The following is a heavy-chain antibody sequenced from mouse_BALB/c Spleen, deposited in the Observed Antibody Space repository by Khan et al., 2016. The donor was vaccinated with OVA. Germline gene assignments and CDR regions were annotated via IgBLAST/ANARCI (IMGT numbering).Heavy chain of an antibody. CDR2: ISPGSGDT. Sequence: QVQLKQSGAELARPGASVKLSCKASGYTFTDYYINWVKQRTGQGLEWIGEISPGSGDTYYNEKFKGKATLTADKSSSTVYMQLSSLTAEASAVYFCAIRNYFGYTFAYWGQGTLVTVSA. D-gene: IGHD1-2*01. J-gene: IGHJ3*01. CDR1: GYTFTDYY. CDR3: AIRNYFGYTFAY. V-gene: IGHV1-77*01.